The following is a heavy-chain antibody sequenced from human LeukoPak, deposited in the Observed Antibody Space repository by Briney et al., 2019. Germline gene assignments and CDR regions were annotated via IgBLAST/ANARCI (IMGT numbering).Heavy chain of an antibody. Sequence: SETLSLTCTVSGGSISSYYWSWIRQPPGKGLEWIGYIYYSGSTNYNPSLKSRVTISVDTSKNQFSLKLSSVTAAGTAVYYCARYTASLSAADYWGQGTLVTVSS. D-gene: IGHD6-13*01. V-gene: IGHV4-59*08. CDR3: ARYTASLSAADY. J-gene: IGHJ4*02. CDR2: IYYSGST. CDR1: GGSISSYY.